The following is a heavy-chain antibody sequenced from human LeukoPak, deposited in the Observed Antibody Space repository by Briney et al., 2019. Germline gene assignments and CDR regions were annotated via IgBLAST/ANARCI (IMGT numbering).Heavy chain of an antibody. D-gene: IGHD3-3*01. V-gene: IGHV4-31*03. CDR2: IYYSGST. CDR3: ARHYDFWSGYPAFYFDY. CDR1: GGSISSGGYY. J-gene: IGHJ4*02. Sequence: SQTLSLTCTVSGGSISSGGYYWSWIRQHPGKGLEWIGYIYYSGSTYYNPSLKSRVTISVDTSKNQFSLKLSSVTAADTAVYYCARHYDFWSGYPAFYFDYWGQGTLVTVSS.